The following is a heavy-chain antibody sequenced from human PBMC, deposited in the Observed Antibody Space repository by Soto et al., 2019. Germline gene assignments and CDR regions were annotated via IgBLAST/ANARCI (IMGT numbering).Heavy chain of an antibody. CDR2: ISAYNGNT. V-gene: IGHV1-18*01. Sequence: QVQLVQSGAEVKKPGASVKVSCKASGYTFTSYGISWVRQAPGQGLEWMGWISAYNGNTNYAQKLQARVTMTTATPXSXXYMELRSLRSDATAVYYCARDGGSSWYAGTNWFDPWGQGTLVTVSS. J-gene: IGHJ5*02. D-gene: IGHD6-13*01. CDR3: ARDGGSSWYAGTNWFDP. CDR1: GYTFTSYG.